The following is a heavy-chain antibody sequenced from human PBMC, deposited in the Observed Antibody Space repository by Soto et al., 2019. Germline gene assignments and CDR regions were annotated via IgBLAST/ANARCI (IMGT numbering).Heavy chain of an antibody. Sequence: SETLSLTCTVSGGSIISYYWSWIRQPPGKGLEWIGYIYYSGSTNYNPSLKSRVTISVDTSKNQFSLKLSSVTAADTAVYYCARGTLRWYPRNDYYYYYGMDVWGQGTTVTVSS. CDR3: ARGTLRWYPRNDYYYYYGMDV. V-gene: IGHV4-59*01. D-gene: IGHD4-17*01. CDR2: IYYSGST. CDR1: GGSIISYY. J-gene: IGHJ6*02.